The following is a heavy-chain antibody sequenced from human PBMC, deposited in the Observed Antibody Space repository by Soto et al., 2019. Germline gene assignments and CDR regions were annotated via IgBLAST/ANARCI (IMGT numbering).Heavy chain of an antibody. V-gene: IGHV3-13*01. CDR2: IGTAGGT. CDR1: GFTFSSYD. D-gene: IGHD2-15*01. J-gene: IGHJ3*02. CDR3: ERSGGECSGGSCGDSDDAFDI. Sequence: PGGSLRLSCAASGFTFSSYDMHWVRQATGKGLEWVSAIGTAGGTYYPGSVKGRFTISRENAKNSLYLQMNSLRAGDTAVYYCERSGGECSGGSCGDSDDAFDIWGQGTMVTVSS.